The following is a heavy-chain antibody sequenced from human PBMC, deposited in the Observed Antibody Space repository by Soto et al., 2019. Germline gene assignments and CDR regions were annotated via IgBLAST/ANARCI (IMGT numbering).Heavy chain of an antibody. V-gene: IGHV3-23*01. J-gene: IGHJ6*02. CDR3: ARIRGYWYGLDV. CDR1: GFPLSTYG. CDR2: ITGTGGNT. Sequence: EVQLLESGGGLVQPGGSLRLSCAASGFPLSTYGMTWVRQAPGKGLEWDSAITGTGGNTYYVDSVKGRFTSSRDNSKNMLYLQMNSLRVEDTAVYYCARIRGYWYGLDVWGQGTTVTVSS.